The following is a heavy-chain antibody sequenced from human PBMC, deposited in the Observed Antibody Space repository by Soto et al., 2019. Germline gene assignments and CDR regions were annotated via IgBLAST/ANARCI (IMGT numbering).Heavy chain of an antibody. D-gene: IGHD3-16*01. CDR1: GGSISSYY. J-gene: IGHJ3*02. Sequence: PSETLSLTCTVSGGSISSYYWSWIRQPPGKGLEWIGYIYYSGSTNYNPSLKSRVTISVDTSKNQFSLKLSSVTAADTAVYYCVSVNVITFGGLGAFEIWGQGTMVPVSS. CDR2: IYYSGST. V-gene: IGHV4-59*01. CDR3: VSVNVITFGGLGAFEI.